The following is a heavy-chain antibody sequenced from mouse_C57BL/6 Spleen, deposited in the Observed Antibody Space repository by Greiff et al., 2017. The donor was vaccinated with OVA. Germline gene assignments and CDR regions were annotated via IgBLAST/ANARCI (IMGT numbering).Heavy chain of an antibody. D-gene: IGHD1-1*01. Sequence: QVQLKQPGAELVKPGASVKLSCKASGYTFTSYWMHWVKQRPGQGLEWIGMIHPNSGSTNYNEKFKSKATLTVDKSSSTAYMQLSSLTSEDSAVYYCASYYYGSSYGWFAYWGQGTLVTVSA. CDR2: IHPNSGST. V-gene: IGHV1-64*01. J-gene: IGHJ3*01. CDR1: GYTFTSYW. CDR3: ASYYYGSSYGWFAY.